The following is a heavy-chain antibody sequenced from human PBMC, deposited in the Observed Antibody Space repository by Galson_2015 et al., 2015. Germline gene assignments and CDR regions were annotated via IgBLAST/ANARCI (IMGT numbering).Heavy chain of an antibody. CDR3: AIGAAVIPLGY. CDR1: GSTLSKLS. D-gene: IGHD2-21*01. V-gene: IGHV1-24*01. CDR2: FDPQDGEK. Sequence: SVKVSCKVSGSTLSKLSKHWARQALGKGFRWLGGFDPQDGEKISAQRFQGKAPMTEAPLTKTVYMELGSLTSDDTAIYYCAIGAAVIPLGYWGQGTLVTVSS. J-gene: IGHJ4*02.